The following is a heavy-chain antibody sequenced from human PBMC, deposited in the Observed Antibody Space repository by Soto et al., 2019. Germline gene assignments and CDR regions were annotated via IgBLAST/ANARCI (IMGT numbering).Heavy chain of an antibody. CDR3: ARSEEGRYYDFWSGYLRERSYYYYGMDV. CDR1: GYSFTSYW. V-gene: IGHV5-51*01. J-gene: IGHJ6*02. Sequence: GESLKISCKGSGYSFTSYWIGWVRQMPGKGLEWMGIIYPGDSDTSYSPSFQGQVTISADKSISTAYLQWSSLKASDTAIYYCARSEEGRYYDFWSGYLRERSYYYYGMDVWGQGTTVTVSS. D-gene: IGHD3-3*01. CDR2: IYPGDSDT.